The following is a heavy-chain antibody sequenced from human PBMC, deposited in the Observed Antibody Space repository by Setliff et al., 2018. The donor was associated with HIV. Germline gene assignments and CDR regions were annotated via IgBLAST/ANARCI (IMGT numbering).Heavy chain of an antibody. V-gene: IGHV1-18*01. J-gene: IGHJ3*02. Sequence: ASVKVSCKASGYNFTNYGINWVRRAPGQGLEWMGWISTYNGNTNYAQKFQGRVTMTTDTSTTTAYMELRSLRSDDTAVYYCARGGVGLTGRAGSAGPHAFDIWGQGTMVTVSS. CDR1: GYNFTNYG. D-gene: IGHD1-26*01. CDR3: ARGGVGLTGRAGSAGPHAFDI. CDR2: ISTYNGNT.